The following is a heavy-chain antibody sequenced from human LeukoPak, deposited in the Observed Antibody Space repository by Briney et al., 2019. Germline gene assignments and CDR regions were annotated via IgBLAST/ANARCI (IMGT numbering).Heavy chain of an antibody. CDR1: GYTFTSCG. D-gene: IGHD6-19*01. CDR2: ISAYNGNT. J-gene: IGHJ4*02. CDR3: ARDDPDSSGWYEVDY. Sequence: ASVKVSCKASGYTFTSCGISWVRQAPGQGLEWMGWISAYNGNTNYAQKLQGRVTMTTDTSTSTAYMELRSLRSDDTAVYYCARDDPDSSGWYEVDYWGQGTLVTVSS. V-gene: IGHV1-18*04.